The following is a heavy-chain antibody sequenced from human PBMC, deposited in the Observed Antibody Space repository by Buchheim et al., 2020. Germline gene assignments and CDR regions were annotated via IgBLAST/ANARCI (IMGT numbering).Heavy chain of an antibody. Sequence: QVQLQESGPGLVKPSETLSLTCTVSGGSISSYYWSWIRQPPGKGLEWIGYIYYSGSTNYNPSLKSRVTISVDTSKNQFSLKLSFGTAAETAVYYCARGHRYDFWSGSIVFDYWGQGTL. D-gene: IGHD3-3*01. V-gene: IGHV4-59*01. J-gene: IGHJ4*02. CDR2: IYYSGST. CDR1: GGSISSYY. CDR3: ARGHRYDFWSGSIVFDY.